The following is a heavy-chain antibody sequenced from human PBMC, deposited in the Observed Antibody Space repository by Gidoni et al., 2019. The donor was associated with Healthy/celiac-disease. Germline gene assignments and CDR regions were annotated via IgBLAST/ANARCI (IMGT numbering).Heavy chain of an antibody. CDR3: AKDRIVGAPFDY. Sequence: VQLVEFGGSLVQPGGSLRPSCSAYRFTFSSYAMSWVRQAPRKGLECVSAISGSGGSTYYADSVKGRFTISRDKSKNTLYLQMNSLRAEDTAVYYCAKDRIVGAPFDYWGQGTLVTVSS. CDR2: ISGSGGST. J-gene: IGHJ4*02. CDR1: RFTFSSYA. D-gene: IGHD1-26*01. V-gene: IGHV3-23*04.